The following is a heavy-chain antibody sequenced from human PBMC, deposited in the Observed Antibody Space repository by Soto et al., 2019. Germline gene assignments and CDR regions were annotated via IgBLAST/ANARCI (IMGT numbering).Heavy chain of an antibody. Sequence: SVKVSCKASGGTFSSYTISWVRQAPGQGLEWMGRIIPILGIANYAQKFQGRVTITADESTSTAYMELSSLRSEDTAVYYCARVNSGYVFDYWAQGTLVTVSS. CDR1: GGTFSSYT. CDR3: ARVNSGYVFDY. J-gene: IGHJ4*02. D-gene: IGHD5-12*01. V-gene: IGHV1-69*02. CDR2: IIPILGIA.